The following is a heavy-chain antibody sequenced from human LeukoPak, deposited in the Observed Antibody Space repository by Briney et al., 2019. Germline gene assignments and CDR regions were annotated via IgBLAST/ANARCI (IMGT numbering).Heavy chain of an antibody. J-gene: IGHJ4*02. CDR3: AKDHESSGSGELGF. CDR1: GFIFSSYW. Sequence: PGGSLRLSCAASGFIFSSYWMHWVRQAPGKGLVWVSRIYSDGSSTSYADSVKGRFTISRDNAKNSLYLQMNNLRAEDTAVYYCAKDHESSGSGELGFWGQGTLVTVSS. CDR2: IYSDGSST. D-gene: IGHD3-10*01. V-gene: IGHV3-74*01.